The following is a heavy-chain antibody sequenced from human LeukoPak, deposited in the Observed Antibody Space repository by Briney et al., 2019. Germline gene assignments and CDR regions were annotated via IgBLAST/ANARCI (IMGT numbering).Heavy chain of an antibody. V-gene: IGHV4-39*01. CDR2: IYYSGST. J-gene: IGHJ5*02. CDR3: ARLQKRLRFQIDP. CDR1: GGSISSSSYY. D-gene: IGHD5-12*01. Sequence: SETLSLTCTVSGGSISSSSYYWGWIRQPPGKGLEWIGSIYYSGSTYYNPSLKSRVTISVDTSKNQFSLKLSSVTAADTAVYYCARLQKRLRFQIDPGGQGTLVTVSS.